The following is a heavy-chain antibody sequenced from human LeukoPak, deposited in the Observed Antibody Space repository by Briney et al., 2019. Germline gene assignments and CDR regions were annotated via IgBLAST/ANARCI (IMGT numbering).Heavy chain of an antibody. CDR2: IFATGRT. V-gene: IGHV4-4*07. CDR3: ARHRWSGGWEAEALNWFDP. CDR1: SGSMSGYY. J-gene: IGHJ5*02. Sequence: SETLSLSCAVSSGSMSGYYWSWMRQPAGKALEWIGRIFATGRTTYNPSLKTRVTISVDTSKNQFSLKLSSVTAADTAVYYCARHRWSGGWEAEALNWFDPWGQGTLVTVSS. D-gene: IGHD6-19*01.